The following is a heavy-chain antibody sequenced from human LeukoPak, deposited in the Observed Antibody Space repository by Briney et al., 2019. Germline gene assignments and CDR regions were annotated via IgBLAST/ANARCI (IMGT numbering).Heavy chain of an antibody. CDR1: GCSISSGNYC. Sequence: SETLSLTCAVSGCSISSGNYCWCCLRHPPGKGLEWVGSIYGSGNAYYNPSVKRRVTISVDTSKNQFSLKLSSVTAADTAVYYCASQGKYYYDSSDHWGQGTLVTVSS. CDR2: IYGSGNA. V-gene: IGHV4-39*07. D-gene: IGHD3-22*01. CDR3: ASQGKYYYDSSDH. J-gene: IGHJ4*02.